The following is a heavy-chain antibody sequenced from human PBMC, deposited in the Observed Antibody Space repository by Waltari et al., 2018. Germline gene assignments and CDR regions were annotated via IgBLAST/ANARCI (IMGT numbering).Heavy chain of an antibody. CDR2: IIPIFGTA. D-gene: IGHD2-2*01. Sequence: QVQLVQSGAEVKKPGSSVKVSCKASGGTFSSYDISWERQAPGQGLEWMGRIIPIFGTANYAQKFQGRVTITADKSTSTAYMELSSLRSEDTAVYYCARDLSEYQLLYYFDYWGQGTLVTVSS. CDR1: GGTFSSYD. V-gene: IGHV1-69*13. CDR3: ARDLSEYQLLYYFDY. J-gene: IGHJ4*02.